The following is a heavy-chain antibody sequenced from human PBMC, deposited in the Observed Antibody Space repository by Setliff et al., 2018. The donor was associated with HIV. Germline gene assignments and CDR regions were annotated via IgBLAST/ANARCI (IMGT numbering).Heavy chain of an antibody. CDR2: IYYSGST. J-gene: IGHJ5*02. CDR3: ARDAVRSKDWFDP. D-gene: IGHD4-17*01. CDR1: GGSISSTVYY. V-gene: IGHV4-39*02. Sequence: SETLSLTCTVSGGSISSTVYYWGWIRQPPGKGLEWIGSIYYSGSTYYNPSLESRITISMDTSKNQFSLKLRSVTAADTAMYYCARDAVRSKDWFDPWGPGILVTVS.